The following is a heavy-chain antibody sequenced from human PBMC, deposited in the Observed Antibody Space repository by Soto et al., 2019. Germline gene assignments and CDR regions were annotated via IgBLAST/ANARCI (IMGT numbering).Heavy chain of an antibody. J-gene: IGHJ3*01. D-gene: IGHD2-15*01. CDR3: SKSSNGCLSVFDF. CDR2: ISAHNGTT. CDR1: GYTFTSYG. Sequence: GASVKVSCKASGYTFTSYGLSWVRQAPGQGLEWMGWISAHNGTTYYADSVKGRFTFSRDNSKNTLYLQMNSLRAEDTAVYYCSKSSNGCLSVFDFWGQGSMDTGSS. V-gene: IGHV1-18*01.